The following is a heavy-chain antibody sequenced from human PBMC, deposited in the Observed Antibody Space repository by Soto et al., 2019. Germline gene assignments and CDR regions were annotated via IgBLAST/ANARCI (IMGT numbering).Heavy chain of an antibody. V-gene: IGHV1-46*01. D-gene: IGHD5-18*01. J-gene: IGHJ3*01. CDR2: INPSGGST. Sequence: ASVKVSCKASGYTFTSYYMHWVRQAPGQGLEWMGIINPSGGSTSYAQKFQGRVTMTRDTSTSTVYMELSSLRSEDTAVYYCARDQDVDTAMVDAFDVWGQGTMVTVSS. CDR1: GYTFTSYY. CDR3: ARDQDVDTAMVDAFDV.